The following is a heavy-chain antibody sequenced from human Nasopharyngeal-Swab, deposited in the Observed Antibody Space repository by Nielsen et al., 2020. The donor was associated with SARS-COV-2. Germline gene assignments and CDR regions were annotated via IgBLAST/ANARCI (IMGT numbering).Heavy chain of an antibody. D-gene: IGHD3-22*01. CDR1: GGSISGDGHS. J-gene: IGHJ4*02. CDR2: IYYSGST. CDR3: ASSLGSYYDSSGYYVGPLDF. V-gene: IGHV4-30-2*01. Sequence: SETLSLTCAVSGGSISGDGHSCNLVRQPPGKVLELIGYIYYSGSTYYTPSLNRRVTISVDRSKNFFSLKLTSVTAADTAVYYCASSLGSYYDSSGYYVGPLDFWGQGTLVTVSS.